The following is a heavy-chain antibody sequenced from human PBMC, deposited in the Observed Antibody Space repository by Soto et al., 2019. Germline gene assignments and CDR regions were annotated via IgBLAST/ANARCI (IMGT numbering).Heavy chain of an antibody. D-gene: IGHD3-10*01. CDR2: IWPGDSDT. CDR1: GYSFTSYW. Sequence: GESLKISCKGSGYSFTSYWIGWVRQMPGKGLEWMGIIWPGDSDTTYSPSFQGQVTISADKSISTSYLQCSSLKASDTALYYFARGRTIIMAREPFDSWGQGTLVTVSS. J-gene: IGHJ4*02. CDR3: ARGRTIIMAREPFDS. V-gene: IGHV5-51*01.